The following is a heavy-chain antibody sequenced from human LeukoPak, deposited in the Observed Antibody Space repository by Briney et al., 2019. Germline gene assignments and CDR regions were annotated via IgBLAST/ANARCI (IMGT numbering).Heavy chain of an antibody. V-gene: IGHV3-7*03. Sequence: GGSLRLSCTGSGFSFSSFWMHWVHQAPGKGLEWVANINQDGTESYYADSVKGRFTISRDNAKNSLYLQMTSLRAEDTAVYHCGKRMDVWGQGTTVIVSS. CDR3: GKRMDV. J-gene: IGHJ6*02. CDR2: INQDGTES. CDR1: GFSFSSFW. D-gene: IGHD5-24*01.